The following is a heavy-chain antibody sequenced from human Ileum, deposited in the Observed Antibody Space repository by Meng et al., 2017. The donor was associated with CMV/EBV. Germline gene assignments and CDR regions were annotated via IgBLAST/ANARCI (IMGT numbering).Heavy chain of an antibody. Sequence: GESLKISCAASGFTFSSYSMNWVRQAPGKGLEWLSYISSSSSTIYYADSVKGRSTISRDNAKNSLYLQMNSLRAEDTAVYYCARGSTHCTNGVCYGDYFYGMDVWGHGTTVTVSS. V-gene: IGHV3-48*04. CDR2: ISSSSSTI. J-gene: IGHJ6*02. CDR3: ARGSTHCTNGVCYGDYFYGMDV. CDR1: GFTFSSYS. D-gene: IGHD2-8*01.